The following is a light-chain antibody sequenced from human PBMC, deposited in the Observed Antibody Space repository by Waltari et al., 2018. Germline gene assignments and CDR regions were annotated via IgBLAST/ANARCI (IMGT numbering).Light chain of an antibody. CDR2: ASS. CDR1: QSISTS. V-gene: IGKV1-39*01. Sequence: DIQMTQSPSSLSASVGDRVTITCRASQSISTSVNWYQQKPGKAPRLLVYASSGLQSGVPSKFSGGGFGTNFTLTITSLEPEYFATYYCQQSYDNPLTFGGGTRVESK. CDR3: QQSYDNPLT. J-gene: IGKJ4*01.